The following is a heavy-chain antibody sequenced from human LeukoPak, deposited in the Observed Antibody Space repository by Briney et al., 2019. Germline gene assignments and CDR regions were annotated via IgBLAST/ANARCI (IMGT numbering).Heavy chain of an antibody. J-gene: IGHJ4*02. Sequence: ASVKVSCKASGYTFTSYYMRWVRQAPGQGLEWMGIINPSGGSTSYAEKFQGRVTMTRDMSTSTVYMELSSLRSEDTAVYYCARSPLGMITFGGVISYFDYWGQGTLVTVSS. CDR3: ARSPLGMITFGGVISYFDY. V-gene: IGHV1-46*01. CDR2: INPSGGST. CDR1: GYTFTSYY. D-gene: IGHD3-16*02.